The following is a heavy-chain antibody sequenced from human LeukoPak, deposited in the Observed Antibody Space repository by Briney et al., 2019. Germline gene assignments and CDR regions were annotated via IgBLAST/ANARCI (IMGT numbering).Heavy chain of an antibody. J-gene: IGHJ6*02. Sequence: PSETLSLTCAVYGGSFSGYYWSWIRQPPGKGLEWIGEINHSGSTNYNPSLKSRVTISVDTSKNQFSLKLSSVTAADTAVYHCARGYCSSTSCYEAGFDYYGMDVWGQGTTVTVSS. V-gene: IGHV4-34*01. D-gene: IGHD2-2*01. CDR1: GGSFSGYY. CDR2: INHSGST. CDR3: ARGYCSSTSCYEAGFDYYGMDV.